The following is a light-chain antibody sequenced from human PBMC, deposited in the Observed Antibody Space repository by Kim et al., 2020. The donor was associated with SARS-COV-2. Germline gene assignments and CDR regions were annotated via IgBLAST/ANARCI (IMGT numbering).Light chain of an antibody. CDR2: EDA. J-gene: IGLJ2*01. Sequence: ELTQPPSVSEAPSQRVTISCSGTSFNIGRYAVNWYQHLPGKAPKLLIYEDALLPSGVSERFSGSRSGTSASLAISGLQSEDEGDYYCAVWDDSLNGPAFGGGTQLPS. CDR1: SFNIGRYA. V-gene: IGLV1-36*01. CDR3: AVWDDSLNGPA.